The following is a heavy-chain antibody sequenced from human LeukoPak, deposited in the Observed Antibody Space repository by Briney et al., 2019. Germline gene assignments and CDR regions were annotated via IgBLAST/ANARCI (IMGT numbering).Heavy chain of an antibody. CDR3: ARLPTVLPRRAARYFDY. J-gene: IGHJ4*02. D-gene: IGHD4-17*01. Sequence: PSETLSLTCAVYGGSFCGYYWSWMRQPPGKGLERIGEINHSGSTNYNPSLKSRVTISVDTSKNQFSLKLSSVTAADTAVYYCARLPTVLPRRAARYFDYWGQGTLVTVSS. CDR2: INHSGST. CDR1: GGSFCGYY. V-gene: IGHV4-34*01.